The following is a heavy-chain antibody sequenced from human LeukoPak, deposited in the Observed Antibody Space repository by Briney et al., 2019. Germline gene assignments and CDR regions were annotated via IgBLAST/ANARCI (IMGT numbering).Heavy chain of an antibody. CDR3: ASGGGIAAAGWFDP. CDR2: INHSGST. D-gene: IGHD6-13*01. V-gene: IGHV4-34*01. Sequence: SETLSLTCAVYGGSFSGYYWSWIRQPPGKGLEWIGEINHSGSTNYNPSLKSRVTISVDTSKNQFSLKLSSVTAADTAVYYCASGGGIAAAGWFDPWGQGTLVTVSS. J-gene: IGHJ5*02. CDR1: GGSFSGYY.